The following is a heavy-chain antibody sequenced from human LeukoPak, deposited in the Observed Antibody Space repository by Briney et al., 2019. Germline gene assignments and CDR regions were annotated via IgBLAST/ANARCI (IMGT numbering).Heavy chain of an antibody. V-gene: IGHV3-23*01. Sequence: GGSLRLSCAASGFTFSSYAMSWVRQAPGKGLDWVSAISGSGGNTYYADSVKGRFTISRDNSKNTLYLQMSSLRAEDTAMYYCARDDCSTSSCYAYWGQGTLVTVSS. CDR1: GFTFSSYA. J-gene: IGHJ4*02. CDR2: ISGSGGNT. CDR3: ARDDCSTSSCYAY. D-gene: IGHD2-15*01.